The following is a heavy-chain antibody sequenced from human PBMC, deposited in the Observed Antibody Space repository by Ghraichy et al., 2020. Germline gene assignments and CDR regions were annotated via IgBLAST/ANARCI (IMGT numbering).Heavy chain of an antibody. CDR1: GFSYNKYH. CDR2: FGANDGTT. J-gene: IGHJ4*02. V-gene: IGHV3-23*01. D-gene: IGHD4-23*01. CDR3: AGMPWEYGGNSGCN. Sequence: GGSLRLSCAASGFSYNKYHMSWVRQAPGKGLEWVSAFGANDGTTNYADSVKGRFTISRDNSKNTLYLQMNSLRVEDTAVYYWAGMPWEYGGNSGCNWGQGPRVSVPS.